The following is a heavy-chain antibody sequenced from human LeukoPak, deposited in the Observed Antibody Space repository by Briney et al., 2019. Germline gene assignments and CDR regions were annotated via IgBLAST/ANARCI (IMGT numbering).Heavy chain of an antibody. CDR2: IYYSGTT. Sequence: SETLSLTCTVSGGSISNFFWSWIRQPPGKGLEWIGYIYYSGTTNYNPSLKSRVTISVDTSKTQFSLKLSSVTAADTAVYYCASAVGFYYYMDVWGKGTTVTVSS. J-gene: IGHJ6*03. CDR1: GGSISNFF. D-gene: IGHD1-26*01. CDR3: ASAVGFYYYMDV. V-gene: IGHV4-59*01.